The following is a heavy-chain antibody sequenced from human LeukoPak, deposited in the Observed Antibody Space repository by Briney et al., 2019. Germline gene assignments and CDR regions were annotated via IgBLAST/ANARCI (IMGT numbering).Heavy chain of an antibody. CDR3: ATGRIAAAGIDY. J-gene: IGHJ4*02. D-gene: IGHD6-13*01. CDR1: GGTFSSYA. Sequence: GASVKVSCKASGGTFSSYAISWVRQAPGQGLEWMGGIIPIFGTENYAQKFQGRVTITTDESTSTAYMELSSLRSEDTAVYYRATGRIAAAGIDYWGQGTLVTVSS. CDR2: IIPIFGTE. V-gene: IGHV1-69*05.